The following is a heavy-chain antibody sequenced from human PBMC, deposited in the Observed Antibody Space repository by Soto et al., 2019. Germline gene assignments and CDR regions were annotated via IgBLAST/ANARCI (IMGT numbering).Heavy chain of an antibody. J-gene: IGHJ4*02. V-gene: IGHV1-69*13. CDR2: IIPIFGTA. D-gene: IGHD3-10*01. Sequence: SVKVSCKASGGTFSSYAISWVRQAPGQGLEWLGGIIPIFGTANYAQKFQGRVTITADESTSTAYMELSSLRSDDTAVYYCARIKSYGSVANFFDYWGQGTLVTVYS. CDR1: GGTFSSYA. CDR3: ARIKSYGSVANFFDY.